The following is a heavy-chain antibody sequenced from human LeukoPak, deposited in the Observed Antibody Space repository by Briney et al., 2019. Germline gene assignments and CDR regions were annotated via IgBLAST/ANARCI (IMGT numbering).Heavy chain of an antibody. D-gene: IGHD3-22*01. J-gene: IGHJ1*01. CDR3: TRLAYDSSGYYF. CDR2: IRYDGSNK. Sequence: GGSLRLSCAASGFTFSSYGMHWVRQAPGKGLEGGAFIRYDGSNKYYADSVKGRFTISRDNSKNTLDLQMNSLKTEDTAVYYCTRLAYDSSGYYF. CDR1: GFTFSSYG. V-gene: IGHV3-30*02.